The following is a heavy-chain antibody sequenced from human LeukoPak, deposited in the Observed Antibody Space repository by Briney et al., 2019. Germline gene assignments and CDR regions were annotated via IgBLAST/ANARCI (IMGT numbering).Heavy chain of an antibody. CDR2: IYHSGST. V-gene: IGHV4-34*01. Sequence: SETLSLTCAVYGGSFSGYYWSWIRQPPGKGLEWIGSIYHSGSTYYNPSLKSRVTISVDTSKNQFSLKLSSVTAADTAVYYCARDLGDCSGGSCLYYFDYWGQGTLVTVSS. CDR3: ARDLGDCSGGSCLYYFDY. D-gene: IGHD2-15*01. CDR1: GGSFSGYY. J-gene: IGHJ4*02.